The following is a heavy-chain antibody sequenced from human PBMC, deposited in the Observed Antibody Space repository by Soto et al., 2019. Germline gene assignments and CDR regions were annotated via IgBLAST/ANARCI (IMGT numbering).Heavy chain of an antibody. V-gene: IGHV4-31*03. Sequence: QVQLQESGPGLVKPSQTLSLTCTVSGGSISSGDYYWSWIRQHPGKGLEWIGYIYYSGSTYYNPSLKGRVTISVDTSKNQFSLKLSSGTAADTAVYYCARWWSGSRQGFDPWGQGTLVTVSS. J-gene: IGHJ5*02. CDR3: ARWWSGSRQGFDP. CDR1: GGSISSGDYY. D-gene: IGHD3-3*01. CDR2: IYYSGST.